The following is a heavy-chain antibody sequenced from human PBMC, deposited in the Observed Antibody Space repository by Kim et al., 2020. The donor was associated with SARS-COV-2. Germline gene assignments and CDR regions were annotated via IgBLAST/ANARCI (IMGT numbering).Heavy chain of an antibody. CDR2: ISYDGSNK. CDR1: GFTFSSYG. Sequence: GGSLRLSCAASGFTFSSYGMHWVRQAPGKGLEWVAVISYDGSNKYYADSVKGRFTISRDNSKNTLYLQMNSLRAEDTAVYYCAKTIAVAGTSIYFDYWGQGTLVTVSS. D-gene: IGHD6-19*01. CDR3: AKTIAVAGTSIYFDY. V-gene: IGHV3-30*18. J-gene: IGHJ4*02.